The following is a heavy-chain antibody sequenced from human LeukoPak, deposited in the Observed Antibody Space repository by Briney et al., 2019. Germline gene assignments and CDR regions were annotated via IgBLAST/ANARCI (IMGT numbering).Heavy chain of an antibody. V-gene: IGHV5-51*01. CDR2: IYPSDSDT. J-gene: IGHJ4*02. CDR3: ARQETTVTSFDY. Sequence: GESLKISCKVSGNSFTTYWIGWVRQMPGKGLEWMGIIYPSDSDTRYSPSFQGQVTISADKSISTAYLQWSSLKASDTAIYYCARQETTVTSFDYWGQGTLVTVSS. D-gene: IGHD4-17*01. CDR1: GNSFTTYW.